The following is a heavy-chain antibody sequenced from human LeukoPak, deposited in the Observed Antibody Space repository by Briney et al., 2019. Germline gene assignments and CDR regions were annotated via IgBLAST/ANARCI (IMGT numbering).Heavy chain of an antibody. CDR2: IIPIFGIA. V-gene: IGHV1-69*04. J-gene: IGHJ4*02. Sequence: SVNVSCKASVGTFSSYAINWVRQAPGKGLEWMGRIIPIFGIANYAQKFQVRVTITADKSTRKAYMELSSLRSEDTAVYYCGRDGRGLGGRGFDYWGQGTLVTVSS. CDR3: GRDGRGLGGRGFDY. D-gene: IGHD1-26*01. CDR1: VGTFSSYA.